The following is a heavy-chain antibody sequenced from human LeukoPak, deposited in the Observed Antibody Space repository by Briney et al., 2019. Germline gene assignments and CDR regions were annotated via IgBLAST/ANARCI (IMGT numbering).Heavy chain of an antibody. V-gene: IGHV4-34*12. CDR2: VIHSGST. CDR3: ARDCSSSSCWVDAFDI. J-gene: IGHJ3*02. Sequence: SETLSLTCGVYGGSLSGYYWSWIRQPPGKGLEWIGEVIHSGSTNYNPSLKSRVTISLDTSKNQPSLKLSSVTAADTAVYYCARDCSSSSCWVDAFDIWGQGTMVTVSS. D-gene: IGHD2-2*01. CDR1: GGSLSGYY.